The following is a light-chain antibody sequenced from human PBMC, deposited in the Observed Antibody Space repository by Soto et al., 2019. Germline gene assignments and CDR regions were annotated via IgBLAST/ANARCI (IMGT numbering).Light chain of an antibody. V-gene: IGLV1-44*01. J-gene: IGLJ2*01. Sequence: QSLLTQPPSKCGTPGQRVTISCSGSRANIGSYTVNGYQLLPGTAPKLLIYNNNHRPSGVPERFSGSKSGTSASLDISGLQSEDEADYYCAAWDDSLNGRLFGGGTK. CDR1: RANIGSYT. CDR3: AAWDDSLNGRL. CDR2: NNN.